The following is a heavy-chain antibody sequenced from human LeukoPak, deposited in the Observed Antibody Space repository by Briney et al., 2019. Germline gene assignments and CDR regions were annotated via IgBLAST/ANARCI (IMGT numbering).Heavy chain of an antibody. CDR2: IYYSGST. CDR1: GGSISSYY. Sequence: SETLSLTCTVSGGSISSYYWSWIWQPPGKGLEWIGYIYYSGSTNYNPSLKSRVTISVDTSKNQFSLKLSSVTAADTTVYYCARGRGYSYGFYFDYWGQGTLVTVSS. J-gene: IGHJ4*02. D-gene: IGHD5-18*01. V-gene: IGHV4-59*01. CDR3: ARGRGYSYGFYFDY.